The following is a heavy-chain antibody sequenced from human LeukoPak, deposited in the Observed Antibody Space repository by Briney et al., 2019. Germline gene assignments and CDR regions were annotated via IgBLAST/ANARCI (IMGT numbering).Heavy chain of an antibody. D-gene: IGHD3-22*01. Sequence: PGGSLRLSCAASGFTFSTYWMSWVRQAPGEGLEWVANIKQDGSEKYYADSVKGRFTISRDNAKNSLYLQMNSLRAEDTAVYYCARGSGYYLGHFDYWGQGTLVTVSS. CDR2: IKQDGSEK. V-gene: IGHV3-7*01. CDR1: GFTFSTYW. J-gene: IGHJ4*02. CDR3: ARGSGYYLGHFDY.